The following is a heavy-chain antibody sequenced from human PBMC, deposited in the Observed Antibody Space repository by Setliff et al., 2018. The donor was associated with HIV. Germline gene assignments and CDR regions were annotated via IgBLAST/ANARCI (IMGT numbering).Heavy chain of an antibody. V-gene: IGHV4-39*01. D-gene: IGHD3-22*01. CDR1: GGSISNGYYY. CDR2: IFYTGSA. J-gene: IGHJ3*02. CDR3: ARWVTTPTKGAFDI. Sequence: SETLSLTCTVSGGSISNGYYYWVWIRQPPGKGLEWSGGIFYTGSAHYNPSLKSRVTISVDTSRNQFSMKLSSVTAADTTMYYCARWVTTPTKGAFDIWGQGTVVTVSS.